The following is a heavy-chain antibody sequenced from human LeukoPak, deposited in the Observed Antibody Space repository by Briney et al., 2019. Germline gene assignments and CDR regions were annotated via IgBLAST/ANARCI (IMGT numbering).Heavy chain of an antibody. J-gene: IGHJ4*02. D-gene: IGHD1-26*01. CDR2: IIPIFGTA. Sequence: SVKVSCKASGGTFSSYAISWVRQAPGQGLEWMGGIIPIFGTANYAQKFQGRVTITADESTSTAYMELSSLRSEDTAVYYCARDKVGAAYFDYWGQGTLVTVSS. CDR1: GGTFSSYA. V-gene: IGHV1-69*13. CDR3: ARDKVGAAYFDY.